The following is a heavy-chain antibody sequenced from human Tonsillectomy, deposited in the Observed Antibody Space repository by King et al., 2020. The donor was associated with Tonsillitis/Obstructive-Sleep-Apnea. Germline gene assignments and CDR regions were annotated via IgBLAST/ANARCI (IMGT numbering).Heavy chain of an antibody. CDR2: IDYWGST. V-gene: IGHV4-39*01. Sequence: QLQESGPGLVKPLETLSRTCTFSVGSIISISCHWGGIRPPPGKVLECIGSIDYWGSTYYNPSLKSRVTISVDTSKNQFSLKLSSVTAADTAVYYCASPSENSGSYYYFDYWGQGTLVTVSS. CDR3: ASPSENSGSYYYFDY. D-gene: IGHD1-26*01. CDR1: VGSIISISCH. J-gene: IGHJ4*02.